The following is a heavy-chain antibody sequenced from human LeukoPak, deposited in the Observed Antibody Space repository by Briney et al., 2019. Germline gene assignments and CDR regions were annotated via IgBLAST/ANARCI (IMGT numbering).Heavy chain of an antibody. V-gene: IGHV4-38-2*01. CDR2: FYHSGST. Sequence: SETLSLTCVVSGYSISSGYYWDWIRQPPGKGLEWIGSFYHSGSTYYNPFLKSRVTISVDTSKNQFSLKLYSVTAADTAVYYCARSTVTTRYYFDYWGQGTLVSVSS. J-gene: IGHJ4*02. D-gene: IGHD4-17*01. CDR1: GYSISSGYY. CDR3: ARSTVTTRYYFDY.